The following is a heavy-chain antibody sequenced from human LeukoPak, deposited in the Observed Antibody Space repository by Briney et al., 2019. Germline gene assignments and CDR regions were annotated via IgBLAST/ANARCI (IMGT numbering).Heavy chain of an antibody. J-gene: IGHJ5*02. D-gene: IGHD2-2*01. CDR1: GGSISSYY. CDR3: ARRKDYCSSTSCYNWFDP. CDR2: IYYSGST. Sequence: SETLSLTCTVSGGSISSYYWSWIRQPPGKGLEWVGYIYYSGSTNYHPSLKSRVTISVDTPKNQFSLKLSSVTAAATAVYYCARRKDYCSSTSCYNWFDPWGQGTLVTVS. V-gene: IGHV4-59*08.